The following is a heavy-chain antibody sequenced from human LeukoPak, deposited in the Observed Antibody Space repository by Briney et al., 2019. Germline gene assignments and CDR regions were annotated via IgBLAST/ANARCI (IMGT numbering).Heavy chain of an antibody. J-gene: IGHJ3*02. V-gene: IGHV3-7*04. CDR2: IKQDGSEK. CDR1: GFTFSDYY. Sequence: GGSLRLSCAASGFTFSDYYMSWVRQAPGKGLEWVANIKQDGSEKYYVDSVKGRFTISRDNAKNSLYLQMNSLRAEDTAVYYCARALGGYDLNAFDIWGQGTMVTVSS. D-gene: IGHD5-12*01. CDR3: ARALGGYDLNAFDI.